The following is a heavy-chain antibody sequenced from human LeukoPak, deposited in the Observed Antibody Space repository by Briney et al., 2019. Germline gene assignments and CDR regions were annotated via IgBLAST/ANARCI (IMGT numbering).Heavy chain of an antibody. CDR3: AKEVSDYVTYYYMDV. CDR1: GFTFSNAW. J-gene: IGHJ6*03. CDR2: IKSKTDGGTT. Sequence: GGSLRLSCAASGFTFSNAWMSWVRQAPGKGLEWVGRIKSKTDGGTTDYAAPVKGRFTISRDDSKNTLYLQMNSLKTEDTAVYYCAKEVSDYVTYYYMDVWGKGTTVTVSS. D-gene: IGHD4-17*01. V-gene: IGHV3-15*01.